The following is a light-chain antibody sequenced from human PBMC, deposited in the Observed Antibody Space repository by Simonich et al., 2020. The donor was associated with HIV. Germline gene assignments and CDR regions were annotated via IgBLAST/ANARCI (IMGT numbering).Light chain of an antibody. Sequence: IVLTQSPATLTLSPGERATLSCGASQSLSSDFLAWYQQKPGLAPRLLIYDASLRATGIPDRVSGSGSGTDFTLTISSLEPEDFAVYYCQQRSNWPITFGQGTRLEIK. J-gene: IGKJ5*01. CDR2: DAS. CDR1: QSLSSDF. V-gene: IGKV3D-20*02. CDR3: QQRSNWPIT.